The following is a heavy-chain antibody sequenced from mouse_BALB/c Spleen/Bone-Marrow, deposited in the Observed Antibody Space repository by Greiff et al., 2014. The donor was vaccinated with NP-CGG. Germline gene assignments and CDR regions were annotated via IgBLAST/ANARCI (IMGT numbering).Heavy chain of an antibody. CDR1: GYTFTDYA. D-gene: IGHD3-1*01. J-gene: IGHJ4*01. CDR2: ISPYYVDG. V-gene: IGHV1S137*01. CDR3: PRGGSSGLYYYAMDY. Sequence: QVQLKESGAELVRPGVSVKISCEGSGYTFTDYAMHWVKQSHAKSLEWIGVISPYYVDGGYNQKFKGKATMTIDKSSSTAYMELARLTSEDSAIYYCPRGGSSGLYYYAMDYWGQGTSVTVSS.